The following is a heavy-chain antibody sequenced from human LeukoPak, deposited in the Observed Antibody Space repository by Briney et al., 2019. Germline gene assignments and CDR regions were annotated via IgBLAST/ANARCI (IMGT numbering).Heavy chain of an antibody. CDR2: INHSGST. D-gene: IGHD3-22*01. Sequence: SETLSLTCAVSGGFFSGYHWSWIPQPPGKGLEWIGEINHSGSTNYNPSLKSRVTISVDTSKNQFSLKLSSVTAADTAVYYWARGRYDSSGYYRARFDHWGQGTLVTVSS. V-gene: IGHV4-34*01. J-gene: IGHJ5*02. CDR3: ARGRYDSSGYYRARFDH. CDR1: GGFFSGYH.